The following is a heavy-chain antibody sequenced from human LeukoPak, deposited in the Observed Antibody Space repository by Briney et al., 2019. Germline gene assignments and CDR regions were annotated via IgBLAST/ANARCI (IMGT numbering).Heavy chain of an antibody. V-gene: IGHV3-23*01. CDR3: AKEDSSRHYAFDI. D-gene: IGHD6-13*01. Sequence: QPGGSLRLSCAAAGFTFRNYAMSWVRQAPGRGLEWVAAIRPGGDVTYYAESVKGRFSISRDNSKNTLYLQMNSLRAEDTAVYYCAKEDSSRHYAFDIWGQGTMVTVSS. J-gene: IGHJ3*02. CDR2: IRPGGDVT. CDR1: GFTFRNYA.